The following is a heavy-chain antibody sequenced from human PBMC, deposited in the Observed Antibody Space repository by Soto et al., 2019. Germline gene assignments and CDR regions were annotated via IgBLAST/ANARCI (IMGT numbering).Heavy chain of an antibody. V-gene: IGHV4-30-2*01. CDR2: IYQAKSA. CDR1: GGSVTRGGHS. Sequence: QLQLQESGSGQVKPSQTLSLTCVVSGGSVTRGGHSWSWIRQPPGKGLEWLGSIYQAKSAYYNPSLGSRVAISVDRSNNQVSLRVTSVTAADTAVYYCARGDTRLGELSHDFWGQGTLVTVSS. D-gene: IGHD3-16*02. J-gene: IGHJ4*02. CDR3: ARGDTRLGELSHDF.